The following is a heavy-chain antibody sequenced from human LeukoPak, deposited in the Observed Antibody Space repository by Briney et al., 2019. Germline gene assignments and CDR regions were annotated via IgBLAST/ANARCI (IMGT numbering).Heavy chain of an antibody. CDR2: ISVSGTTV. D-gene: IGHD3-22*01. J-gene: IGHJ4*02. CDR1: GFAFSGYS. CDR3: ARDSGSYYDRLDC. V-gene: IGHV3-48*01. Sequence: GRSLRLSCAASGFAFSGYSMNWVRQAPGKGLEWVSYISVSGTTVYYAGSVKGRFTISRDNPKNSLYLQMNSLSAEHMAVYYCARDSGSYYDRLDCWGQGTLVTVSS.